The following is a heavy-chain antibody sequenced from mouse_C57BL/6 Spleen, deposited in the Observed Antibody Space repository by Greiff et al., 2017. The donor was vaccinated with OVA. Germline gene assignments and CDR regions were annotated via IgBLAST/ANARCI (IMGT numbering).Heavy chain of an antibody. D-gene: IGHD3-3*01. CDR2: IYPSDSET. J-gene: IGHJ4*01. Sequence: QVQLQQSGAELVRPGSSVKLSCKASGYTFTSYWMDWVKQRPGQGLEWIGNIYPSDSETHYNQKFKDKATLTVDKSSSTAYMQLSSLTSEDSAVYYCARGVLGAMDYWGQGTSVTVSS. V-gene: IGHV1-61*01. CDR1: GYTFTSYW. CDR3: ARGVLGAMDY.